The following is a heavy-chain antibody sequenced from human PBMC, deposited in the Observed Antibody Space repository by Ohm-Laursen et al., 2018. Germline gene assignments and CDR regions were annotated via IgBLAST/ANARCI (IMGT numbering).Heavy chain of an antibody. CDR2: ISWNSGSI. V-gene: IGHV3-9*01. CDR1: GFTFDDYA. D-gene: IGHD4-23*01. Sequence: SLRLSCTASGFTFDDYAMHWVRQAPGKGLEWVSGISWNSGSIGYADSVKGRFTISRDNAKNSLYLQMNSLRAEDTALYYCAKTRWTHFDYWGQGILVTVSS. J-gene: IGHJ4*02. CDR3: AKTRWTHFDY.